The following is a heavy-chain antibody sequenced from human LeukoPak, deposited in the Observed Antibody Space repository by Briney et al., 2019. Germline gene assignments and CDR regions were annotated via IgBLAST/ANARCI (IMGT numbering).Heavy chain of an antibody. D-gene: IGHD1-26*01. CDR3: AKDPGALLPGLVDY. J-gene: IGHJ4*02. CDR2: INHSGST. V-gene: IGHV4-34*01. CDR1: GGSFSGYY. Sequence: PSETLSLTCAVYGGSFSGYYWSWIRQPPGKGLEWIGEINHSGSTNYNPSLKSRVTISVDTSKNQFSLKLSSATAADTAVYYCAKDPGALLPGLVDYWGQGTLVTVSS.